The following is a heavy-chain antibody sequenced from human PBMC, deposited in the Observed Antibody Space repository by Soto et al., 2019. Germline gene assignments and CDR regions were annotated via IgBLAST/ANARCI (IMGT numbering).Heavy chain of an antibody. J-gene: IGHJ6*02. Sequence: QVHLVQSGAELKKPGASVRVTCKASGYSFTRNGISWVRQAPGQGLEWMGWISAKNGDTNYAQKFQGRVIMTTDTSTSTPYMELRSLRSDDTAVYYCVRDRDSDTWPSRDVWGQGTTVTVSS. CDR3: VRDRDSDTWPSRDV. V-gene: IGHV1-18*01. CDR2: ISAKNGDT. D-gene: IGHD1-26*01. CDR1: GYSFTRNG.